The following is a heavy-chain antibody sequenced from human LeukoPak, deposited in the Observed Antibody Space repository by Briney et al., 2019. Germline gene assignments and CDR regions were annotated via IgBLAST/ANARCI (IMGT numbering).Heavy chain of an antibody. J-gene: IGHJ6*03. CDR3: AKDQGNYCSSTSCPESYYMDV. D-gene: IGHD2-2*01. CDR2: ISGSGGST. CDR1: GFTFSSYG. Sequence: GGTLRLSCAASGFTFSSYGMSWVRQAPGKGLEWVSAISGSGGSTYYADSVKGRFTISRDTSKNTLYLQMNSLRAEDTAVYYCAKDQGNYCSSTSCPESYYMDVWGKGTTVTISS. V-gene: IGHV3-23*01.